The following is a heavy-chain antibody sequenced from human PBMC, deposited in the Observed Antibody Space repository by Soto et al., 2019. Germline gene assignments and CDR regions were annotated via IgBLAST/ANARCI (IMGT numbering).Heavy chain of an antibody. D-gene: IGHD4-17*01. CDR2: IYYSGST. Sequence: SETLSITCPVSGGSISGGGYYWSWIRQHAGKGLEWIGYIYYSGSTYYNPSLKSRVTISVYTSKDQFSLKLSSVTAADTAVYYWARDQIDYVGNGAVDIGGQMAIVTVS. CDR1: GGSISGGGYY. V-gene: IGHV4-31*03. J-gene: IGHJ3*02. CDR3: ARDQIDYVGNGAVDI.